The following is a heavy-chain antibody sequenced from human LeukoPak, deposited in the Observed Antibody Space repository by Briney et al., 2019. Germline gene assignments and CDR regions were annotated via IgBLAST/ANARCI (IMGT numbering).Heavy chain of an antibody. CDR3: AKDRLGAMMYFDF. D-gene: IGHD1-26*01. V-gene: IGHV3-23*01. CDR1: GFTFNSYA. J-gene: IGHJ4*02. CDR2: ISGSGGST. Sequence: PGGSLRLSCAASGFTFNSYAMSWVRQAPGKGLEWVSVISGSGGSTYYADSVKGRFTVSRDNSKTTLYLQMNSLRAEDTAVYYCAKDRLGAMMYFDFWGQGTLVTVSS.